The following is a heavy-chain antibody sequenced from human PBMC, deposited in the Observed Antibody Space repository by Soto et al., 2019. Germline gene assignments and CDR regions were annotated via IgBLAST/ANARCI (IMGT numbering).Heavy chain of an antibody. CDR2: IYYSGST. CDR3: ARVGKSCSSSSCNSYYFGMDV. V-gene: IGHV4-30-4*01. CDR1: GGSISSVDYY. Sequence: QVQLQESGPGLGKPSQTLSLTCTVSGGSISSVDYYWSWIRQPPGKGLEWIRYIYYSGSTYYNPSLKSRVTISVDTSKNQFSLKLSSVSAADTAVYYCARVGKSCSSSSCNSYYFGMDVWGQGTTVTVSS. D-gene: IGHD2-2*01. J-gene: IGHJ6*02.